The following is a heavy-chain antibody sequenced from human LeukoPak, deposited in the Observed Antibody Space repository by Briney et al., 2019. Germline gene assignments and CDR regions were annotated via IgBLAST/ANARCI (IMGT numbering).Heavy chain of an antibody. CDR2: MNPNSGNT. CDR3: AREDGDFWSGYYKWFDP. Sequence: ASVKVSCKASGYTFTSYDINWVRQATGQGLEWMGWMNPNSGNTGYAQKFQGRVTMTRNTSISTAYMELSSLRSEDTAVYYCAREDGDFWSGYYKWFDPWGQGTLVTVSS. V-gene: IGHV1-8*01. D-gene: IGHD3-3*01. J-gene: IGHJ5*02. CDR1: GYTFTSYD.